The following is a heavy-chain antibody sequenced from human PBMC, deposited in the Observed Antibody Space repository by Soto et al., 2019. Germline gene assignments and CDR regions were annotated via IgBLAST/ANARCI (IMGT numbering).Heavy chain of an antibody. CDR3: ARTEYSTSSY. CDR1: GYTFTNYV. J-gene: IGHJ4*02. CDR2: ISAYNGNT. Sequence: ASVKVSCKASGYTFTNYVISWVRHAPGQGLEWMGWISAYNGNTDYAQKLQGRVTMTTDTSTTTAYMELRSLRSDDTAVYFCARTEYSTSSYWGQGTLVTVSS. D-gene: IGHD6-6*01. V-gene: IGHV1-18*01.